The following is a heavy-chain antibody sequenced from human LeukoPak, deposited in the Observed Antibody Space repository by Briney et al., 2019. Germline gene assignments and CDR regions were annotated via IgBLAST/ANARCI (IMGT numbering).Heavy chain of an antibody. Sequence: GGSLRLSCAASGFTFSSYAMHWVRQAPGKGLEWVAVISYDGSNKYYADSVKGRFTISRDNSKNTLYLQMNSLRAEDTAVYYYARVQNGDYYGSGSYRYWGQGTLVTVSS. CDR2: ISYDGSNK. J-gene: IGHJ4*02. CDR1: GFTFSSYA. CDR3: ARVQNGDYYGSGSYRY. D-gene: IGHD3-10*01. V-gene: IGHV3-30-3*01.